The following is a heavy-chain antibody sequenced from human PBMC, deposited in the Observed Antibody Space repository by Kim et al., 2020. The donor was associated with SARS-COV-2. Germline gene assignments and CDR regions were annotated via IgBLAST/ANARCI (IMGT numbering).Heavy chain of an antibody. CDR3: AKGVWGDYYDSSGALDY. CDR2: ISGSGGST. CDR1: GFTFSSYA. J-gene: IGHJ4*02. V-gene: IGHV3-23*01. D-gene: IGHD3-22*01. Sequence: GGSLRLSCAASGFTFSSYAMSWVRQAPGKGLEWVSAISGSGGSTYYADSVKGRFTISRDNSKNTLYLQMNSLRAEDTAVYYCAKGVWGDYYDSSGALDYWGQGTLVTVSS.